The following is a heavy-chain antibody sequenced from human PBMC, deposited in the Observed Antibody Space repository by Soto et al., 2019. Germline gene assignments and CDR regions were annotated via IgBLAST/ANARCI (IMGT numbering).Heavy chain of an antibody. Sequence: SVKVSCKASGGTFSSYAISWVRQAPGQGLEWMGGIIPIFGTANYAQKFQGRVTITADESTSTAYMELSSLRSEDTAVYYCAACITMVREVIIWFDPWGQGTLVTVSS. CDR1: GGTFSSYA. V-gene: IGHV1-69*13. J-gene: IGHJ5*02. CDR2: IIPIFGTA. CDR3: AACITMVREVIIWFDP. D-gene: IGHD3-10*01.